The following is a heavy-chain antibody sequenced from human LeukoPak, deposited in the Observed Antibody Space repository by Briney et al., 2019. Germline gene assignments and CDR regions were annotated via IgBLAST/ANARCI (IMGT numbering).Heavy chain of an antibody. J-gene: IGHJ4*02. D-gene: IGHD3-22*01. CDR1: GGTFSSYA. CDR2: IIPIFGTA. CDR3: ARAPTGNSYYDSSGYYIY. V-gene: IGHV1-69*13. Sequence: SVKVSCKASGGTFSSYAISWVRQAPGQGLEWMGGIIPIFGTANYAQKFQGRVTITADESTSTAYMELSSLRSEDTAVYYCARAPTGNSYYDSSGYYIYWGQGTLVTVSS.